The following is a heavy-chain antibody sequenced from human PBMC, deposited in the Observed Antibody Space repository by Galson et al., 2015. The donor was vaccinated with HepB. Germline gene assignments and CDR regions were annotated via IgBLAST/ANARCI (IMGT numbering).Heavy chain of an antibody. J-gene: IGHJ6*03. CDR3: AKGGSFDYYGSGSYLPYYYYYMDV. CDR2: ISYDGSNK. CDR1: GFTFSSYG. D-gene: IGHD3-10*01. V-gene: IGHV3-30*18. Sequence: SLRLSCAASGFTFSSYGMHWVRQAPGKGLEWVAVISYDGSNKYYADSVKGRFTISRDNSKNTLYLQMNSLRAEDTAVYYCAKGGSFDYYGSGSYLPYYYYYMDVWGKGTTVTVSS.